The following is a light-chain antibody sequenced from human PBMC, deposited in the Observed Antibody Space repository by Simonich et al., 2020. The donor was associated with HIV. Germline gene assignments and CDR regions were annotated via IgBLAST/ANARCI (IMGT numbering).Light chain of an antibody. Sequence: DIVMTQSPDSLAVSLGERATINCKSSQSVLYSSNNKNYLAWYQQKPGQPPKLLIYWASTRESGVPDRFSGSGSGTEFTLTISSLQPEDFATYYCQLLNTYPFTFGPGTKVDIK. V-gene: IGKV4-1*01. CDR1: QSVLYSSNNKNY. CDR2: WAS. CDR3: QLLNTYPFT. J-gene: IGKJ3*01.